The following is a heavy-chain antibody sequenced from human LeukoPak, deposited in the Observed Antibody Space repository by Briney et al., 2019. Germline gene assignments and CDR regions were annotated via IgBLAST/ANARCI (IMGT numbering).Heavy chain of an antibody. CDR2: MNPNSGNT. D-gene: IGHD6-13*01. CDR1: GYTFTSYD. J-gene: IGHJ5*02. V-gene: IGHV1-8*03. CDR3: ARGPSSSYNWFDP. Sequence: ASVKAPCKASGYTFTSYDINWVRQATGQGLEWMGWMNPNSGNTGYAQKFQGRVTITRNTSISTAYMELSSLRSEDTAVYYCARGPSSSYNWFDPWGQGTLVTVSS.